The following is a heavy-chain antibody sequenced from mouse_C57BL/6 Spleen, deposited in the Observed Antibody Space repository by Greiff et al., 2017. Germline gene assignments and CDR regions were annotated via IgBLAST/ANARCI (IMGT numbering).Heavy chain of an antibody. CDR2: IRNKANGYTT. CDR3: GSRGDYYGSSPYAMDY. Sequence: EVQRVESGGGLVQPGGSLSLSCAASGFTFTDYYMSWVRQPPGKALEWLGFIRNKANGYTTEYSASVKGRFTISRDNYQSILYLQMNALRAEDSATYYGGSRGDYYGSSPYAMDYWGQGTSVTVSS. D-gene: IGHD1-1*01. J-gene: IGHJ4*01. V-gene: IGHV7-3*01. CDR1: GFTFTDYY.